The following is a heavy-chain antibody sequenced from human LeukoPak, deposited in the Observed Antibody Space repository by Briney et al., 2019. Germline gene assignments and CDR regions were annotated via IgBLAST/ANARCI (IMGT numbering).Heavy chain of an antibody. Sequence: GGSLRLSCAASGSTVSSNYMSWVRQAPGKGLEWVSVIYSGGSTYYADSVKGRFTISRDNSKNTLYLQMNSLRAEDTAVYYCAREGYCSGGSCYYYGMDVWGQGTTVTVSS. V-gene: IGHV3-66*01. CDR2: IYSGGST. CDR3: AREGYCSGGSCYYYGMDV. CDR1: GSTVSSNY. D-gene: IGHD2-15*01. J-gene: IGHJ6*02.